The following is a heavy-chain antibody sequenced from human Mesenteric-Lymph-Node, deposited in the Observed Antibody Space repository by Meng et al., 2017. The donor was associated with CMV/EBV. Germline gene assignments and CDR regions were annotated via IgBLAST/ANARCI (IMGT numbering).Heavy chain of an antibody. J-gene: IGHJ5*02. D-gene: IGHD4-17*01. V-gene: IGHV4-31*02. CDR3: ARRDYRDLENWLDP. Sequence: SGDSISRGNYYWTWIRQHPGKGLEWIGYIYHSGNTYYNPSLKSRVTISVDTSKNHFSLNLNSVTAADTAVYYCARRDYRDLENWLDPWGQGTLVTVSS. CDR1: GDSISRGNYY. CDR2: IYHSGNT.